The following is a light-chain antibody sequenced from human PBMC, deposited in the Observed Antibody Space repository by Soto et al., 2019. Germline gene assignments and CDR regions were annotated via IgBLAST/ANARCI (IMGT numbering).Light chain of an antibody. V-gene: IGKV1-9*01. Sequence: IHLTQSASSLSASVGDRVTIICRASQGISSHLAWYQQKIGKAPKLLIYTASTLQTGVPSRFSGGGYGTDFTLSLSSLQTEDSATYYCQQVNSFPSTFGQGTRLEIK. CDR2: TAS. CDR1: QGISSH. J-gene: IGKJ5*01. CDR3: QQVNSFPST.